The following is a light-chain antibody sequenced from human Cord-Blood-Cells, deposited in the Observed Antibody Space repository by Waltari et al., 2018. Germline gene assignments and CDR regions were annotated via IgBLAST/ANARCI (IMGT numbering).Light chain of an antibody. CDR3: QQSYSTPYT. V-gene: IGKV1-39*01. Sequence: DIQMTPSPSSLSASVGDRVTITCQASQSISSYLNWYQQKPGKAPKLLSYAASSLHSGVPSRFSGSGSGTDFTLTISSLQPEDFATYYCQQSYSTPYTFGQGTKLEIK. J-gene: IGKJ2*01. CDR2: AAS. CDR1: QSISSY.